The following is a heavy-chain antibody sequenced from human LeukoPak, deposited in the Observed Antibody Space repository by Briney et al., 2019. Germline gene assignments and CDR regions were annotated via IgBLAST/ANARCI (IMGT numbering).Heavy chain of an antibody. V-gene: IGHV1-8*01. Sequence: ASVKVSCKASGYTFTSYDINWVRQATGQGLEWMGWMNPNSGNTGYAQKFQGRVTMTRNTSISTAYMELSSLRSEDTAVYYCARGGVMVRGVISPPNWFDPWGQGTLVTVSS. CDR1: GYTFTSYD. CDR2: MNPNSGNT. CDR3: ARGGVMVRGVISPPNWFDP. J-gene: IGHJ5*02. D-gene: IGHD3-10*01.